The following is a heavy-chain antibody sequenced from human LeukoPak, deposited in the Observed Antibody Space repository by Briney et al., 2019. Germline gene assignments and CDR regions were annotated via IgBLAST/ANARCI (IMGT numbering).Heavy chain of an antibody. V-gene: IGHV3-48*02. CDR3: ARGRGLTLSYHYFDY. CDR1: GFTFSPLG. J-gene: IGHJ4*02. CDR2: ISSYSTTT. Sequence: GGSLRLSCAASGFTFSPLGMNWVRQAPGRGLEWVAYISSYSTTTYYAKSVKGRFTISRDNAKNSLYLQVSSLRDEDTAVYYCARGRGLTLSYHYFDYWGQGTLVTVSS. D-gene: IGHD3-10*01.